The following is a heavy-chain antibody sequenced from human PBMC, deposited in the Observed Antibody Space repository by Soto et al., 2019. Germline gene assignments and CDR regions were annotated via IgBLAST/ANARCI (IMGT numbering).Heavy chain of an antibody. CDR3: ARDWTGYSYGYA. V-gene: IGHV3-21*01. CDR2: ISSSSSYI. Sequence: GGSLRLSCAASGFTFSSYSMNWVRQAPGKGLEWVSSISSSSSYIYYADSVKGRFTISRDNAKNSLYLQMNSLRAEDTAVYYCARDWTGYSYGYAWGQGTLVTVSS. D-gene: IGHD5-18*01. J-gene: IGHJ5*02. CDR1: GFTFSSYS.